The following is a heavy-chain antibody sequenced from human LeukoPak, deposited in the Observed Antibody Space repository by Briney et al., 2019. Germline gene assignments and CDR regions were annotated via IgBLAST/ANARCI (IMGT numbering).Heavy chain of an antibody. Sequence: SETLSLTCTVSGGSISYYYWSWIRQSPGKGLEWIGYIYYSGATNYNPSLKSRVTISVDTSKNQFSLQLRSVTAADTAVYYCAEEDPQTTGPEGMDVWGQGTTVTVSS. J-gene: IGHJ6*02. CDR2: IYYSGAT. CDR1: GGSISYYY. CDR3: AEEDPQTTGPEGMDV. D-gene: IGHD1-14*01. V-gene: IGHV4-59*01.